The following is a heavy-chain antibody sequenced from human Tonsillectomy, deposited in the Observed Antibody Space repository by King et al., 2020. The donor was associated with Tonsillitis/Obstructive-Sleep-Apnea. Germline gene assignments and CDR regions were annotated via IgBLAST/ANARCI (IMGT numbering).Heavy chain of an antibody. J-gene: IGHJ3*02. CDR1: GYVFNSYA. Sequence: GQLVQSGSELKKSGASVKVSCKASGYVFNSYAMGWVRQAPGQGLEWMGWISTNTGNPTYAQGFTGRFVFSLDTSVSTAYLQISSLKPEDTAVYYCAREKGIFGVVNDAFDIWGQGTMVTVSS. CDR2: ISTNTGNP. V-gene: IGHV7-4-1*02. CDR3: AREKGIFGVVNDAFDI. D-gene: IGHD3-3*01.